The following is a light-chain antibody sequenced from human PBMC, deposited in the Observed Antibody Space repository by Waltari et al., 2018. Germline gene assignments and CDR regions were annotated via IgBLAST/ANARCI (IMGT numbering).Light chain of an antibody. CDR1: TSWNGEGYG. CDR3: QSYDSSLRGFYV. J-gene: IGLJ1*01. CDR2: DNK. V-gene: IGLV1-40*01. Sequence: QPVLTVSPSLSGAPGQRVTISCTRSTSWNGEGYGVQRYQQFPGTAPKLLIYDNKNRPSGVPARSSGSKSGTSASLAISGLQAEDEADYYCQSYDSSLRGFYVFGTGTKVTV.